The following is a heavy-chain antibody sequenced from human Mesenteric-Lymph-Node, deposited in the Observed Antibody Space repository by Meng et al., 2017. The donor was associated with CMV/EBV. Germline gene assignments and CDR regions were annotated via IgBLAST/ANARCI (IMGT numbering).Heavy chain of an antibody. J-gene: IGHJ4*02. CDR2: INHSGST. V-gene: IGHV4-34*01. CDR1: GGSFSGYY. Sequence: QVQLHQWVAGLLKPSETLSVTCAVYGGSFSGYYWNWIRQSPEKGLEWIGEINHSGSTTYNPSFTSRIIISVDTSTNQISLNMSSVTAADTAVYYCARGSSYDILTGYFDYWGQGALVTVSS. D-gene: IGHD3-9*01. CDR3: ARGSSYDILTGYFDY.